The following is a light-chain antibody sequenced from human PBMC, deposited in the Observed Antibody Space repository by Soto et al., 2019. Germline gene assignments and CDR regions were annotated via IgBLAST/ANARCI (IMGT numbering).Light chain of an antibody. CDR1: SCNIGSNY. J-gene: IGLJ2*01. CDR3: ATCDRSLSVGV. CDR2: DND. Sequence: QSVLTQPPSVSAAPGQKVTISCSGRSCNIGSNYVFWYQQLPGTAPKRLIYDNDKRHSGIPDRFSGSKSVTSATLGITGLETEDEAEYYCATCDRSLSVGVFGAGTKLTVL. V-gene: IGLV1-51*01.